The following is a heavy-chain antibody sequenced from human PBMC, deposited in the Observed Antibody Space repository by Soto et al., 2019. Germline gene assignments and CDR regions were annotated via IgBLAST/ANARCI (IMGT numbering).Heavy chain of an antibody. D-gene: IGHD3-22*01. CDR2: IIPIFGTA. CDR3: ARGSYYDSSGYYWPLDY. Sequence: SVKVSCKASGGTFSSYAISWVRQAPGQGLEWMGGIIPIFGTANYAQKFQGRVTITADESTSAAYMELSSLRSEDTAVYYCARGSYYDSSGYYWPLDYWGQGTLVTVSS. J-gene: IGHJ4*02. CDR1: GGTFSSYA. V-gene: IGHV1-69*13.